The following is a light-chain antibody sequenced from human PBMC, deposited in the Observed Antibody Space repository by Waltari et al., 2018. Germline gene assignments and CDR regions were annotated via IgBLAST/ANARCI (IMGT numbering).Light chain of an antibody. CDR1: SSDVGGYNL. CDR2: EVS. V-gene: IGLV2-14*01. Sequence: QSALTQPASVSGSPGQSITISCTGTSSDVGGYNLVSWHQQHPGKAPNFLIYEVSNRPLGVSIRFAGSKSGNTASLTISGLQAEDEADYYCTSYITTRGDWVFGGGTKLTVL. J-gene: IGLJ3*02. CDR3: TSYITTRGDWV.